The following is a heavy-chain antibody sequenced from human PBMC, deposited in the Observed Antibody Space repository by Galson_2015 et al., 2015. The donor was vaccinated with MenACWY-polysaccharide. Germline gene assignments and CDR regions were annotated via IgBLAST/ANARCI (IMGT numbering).Heavy chain of an antibody. V-gene: IGHV3-23*01. D-gene: IGHD1-26*01. CDR1: GFTFSSYA. Sequence: SLRLSCAASGFTFSSYAMRWVRQAPGQGLEWVSAISGSGGSTYYADSVKGRFTISRDNSKNTLYLQMNSLRAEDTAVYYCAKVGATTFNGFDYWGQGTLVTVSS. CDR3: AKVGATTFNGFDY. CDR2: ISGSGGST. J-gene: IGHJ4*02.